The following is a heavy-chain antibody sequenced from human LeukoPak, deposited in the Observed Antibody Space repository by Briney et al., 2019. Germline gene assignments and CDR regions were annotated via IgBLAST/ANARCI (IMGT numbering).Heavy chain of an antibody. J-gene: IGHJ5*02. CDR3: ARGISGGFDL. V-gene: IGHV1-2*06. Sequence: ASVKVSCKASGYTFSDYFIHWVRQAPGQGLQWMGRVNPNSGDTNYIQKFRGRVTTTRDTSISTVYMEVNSLRSDDTAIFYCARGISGGFDLWGQGTLVTVSS. CDR1: GYTFSDYF. D-gene: IGHD2-21*01. CDR2: VNPNSGDT.